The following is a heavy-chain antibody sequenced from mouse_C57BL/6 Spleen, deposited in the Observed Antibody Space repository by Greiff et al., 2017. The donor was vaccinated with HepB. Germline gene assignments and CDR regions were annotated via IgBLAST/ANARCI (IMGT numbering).Heavy chain of an antibody. CDR3: AREPYGNYGVDYYAMDY. CDR1: GYAFSSYW. CDR2: IYPGDGDT. D-gene: IGHD2-1*01. V-gene: IGHV1-80*01. J-gene: IGHJ4*01. Sequence: QVQLQQSGAELVKPGASVKISCKASGYAFSSYWMNWVKQRPGKGLEWIGQIYPGDGDTNYNGKFKGKATLTADKSSSTAYMQLSSLTSEDSAVYFCAREPYGNYGVDYYAMDYWGQGTSVTVSS.